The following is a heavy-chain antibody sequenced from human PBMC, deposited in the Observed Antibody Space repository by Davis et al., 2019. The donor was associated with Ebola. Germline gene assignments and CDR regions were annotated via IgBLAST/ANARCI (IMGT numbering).Heavy chain of an antibody. V-gene: IGHV5-51*01. J-gene: IGHJ4*02. D-gene: IGHD3-22*01. CDR3: ARPHDSSGYLINY. CDR1: ENIFSNSW. Sequence: GESPKISCQGSENIFSNSWIAWVRQTPGKGLEWMGIIYPGDSETRYNPSFQGHVTISADKSISTAYLEWSSLKDSDSGMYYCARPHDSSGYLINYWGQGTQVTVSS. CDR2: IYPGDSET.